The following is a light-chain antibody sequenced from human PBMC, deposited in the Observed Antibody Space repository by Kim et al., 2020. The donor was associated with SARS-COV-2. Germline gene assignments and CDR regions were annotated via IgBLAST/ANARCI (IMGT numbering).Light chain of an antibody. CDR1: SLRSYY. CDR3: NSRDSSNNHVV. Sequence: LGQKVRITCQGDSLRSYYASWYQQQPGQAPVLVIYGKNTRPSGIPDRFSGSTSGNTASLTITGAQAEDEADYYCNSRDSSNNHVVFGGGTQLTVL. CDR2: GKN. V-gene: IGLV3-19*01. J-gene: IGLJ2*01.